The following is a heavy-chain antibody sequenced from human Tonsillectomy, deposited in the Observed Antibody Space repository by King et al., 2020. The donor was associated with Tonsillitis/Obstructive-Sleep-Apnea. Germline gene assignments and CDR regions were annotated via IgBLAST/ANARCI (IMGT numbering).Heavy chain of an antibody. Sequence: VQLVESGGGLVKPGGSLRLSCAASGFTFSSYSMNWVRQAPGKGLEWVSSISSSSSYIYYADSVKGRFTISRDNAKNSLYLQMNSLRAEDTAVYDCARDRIWVGLGEYFAMDLWGQGTTVTLSS. CDR2: ISSSSSYI. D-gene: IGHD2-21*01. J-gene: IGHJ6*02. V-gene: IGHV3-21*01. CDR3: ARDRIWVGLGEYFAMDL. CDR1: GFTFSSYS.